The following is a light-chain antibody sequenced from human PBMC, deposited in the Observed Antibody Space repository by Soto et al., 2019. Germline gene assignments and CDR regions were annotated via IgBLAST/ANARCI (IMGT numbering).Light chain of an antibody. CDR3: QQYGSSPTWT. CDR2: GAS. V-gene: IGKV3-20*01. J-gene: IGKJ1*01. Sequence: EIVLTQSPGTLSLSPGERATLSCRASQSVSSNYLAWYQQKPGQAPRLPIYGASSRATGIPDRFSGSGSGTDFTLTISRLEPEDFAVYYCQQYGSSPTWTFGQGTKVDI. CDR1: QSVSSNY.